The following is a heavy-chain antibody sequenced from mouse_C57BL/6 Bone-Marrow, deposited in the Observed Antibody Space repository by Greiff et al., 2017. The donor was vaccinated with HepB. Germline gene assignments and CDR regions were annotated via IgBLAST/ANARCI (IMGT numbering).Heavy chain of an antibody. CDR2: ISNGGGST. D-gene: IGHD1-1*01. J-gene: IGHJ2*01. CDR3: ARHDGGSSLDY. Sequence: EVQGVESGGGLVQPGGSLKLSCAASGFTFSDYYMYWVRQTPEKRLEWVAYISNGGGSTYYPDTVKGRFTISRDNAKNTLYLQMSRLKSEDTAMYYCARHDGGSSLDYWGQGTTLTVSS. CDR1: GFTFSDYY. V-gene: IGHV5-12*01.